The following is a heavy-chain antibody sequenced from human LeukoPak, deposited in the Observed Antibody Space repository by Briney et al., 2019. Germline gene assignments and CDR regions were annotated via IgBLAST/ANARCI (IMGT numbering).Heavy chain of an antibody. D-gene: IGHD2-2*02. Sequence: PGGSLRLSCAVSGFTFSSYGMHWVRQAPGKGLEWVAFIRYDGSNKYYADSVKGRFTISRDNAKNSLYLQMNSLRAEDTAVYYCAREYRNDYWGQGTLVTVSS. V-gene: IGHV3-30*02. J-gene: IGHJ4*02. CDR1: GFTFSSYG. CDR2: IRYDGSNK. CDR3: AREYRNDY.